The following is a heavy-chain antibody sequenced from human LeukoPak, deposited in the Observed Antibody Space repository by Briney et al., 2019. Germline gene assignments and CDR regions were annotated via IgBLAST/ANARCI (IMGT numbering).Heavy chain of an antibody. J-gene: IGHJ4*02. V-gene: IGHV3-7*01. CDR1: GFTFSRYW. CDR3: ARVTPGGVGSFDY. D-gene: IGHD3-10*01. CDR2: INQAGSEK. Sequence: GGSLRLSCAASGFTFSRYWMSWVRQAPGKGLEWVADINQAGSEKFYADSVKGRFTISRDNAKISLYLQMNSLRAGDTAVYYCARVTPGGVGSFDYWGQGTLVTVSS.